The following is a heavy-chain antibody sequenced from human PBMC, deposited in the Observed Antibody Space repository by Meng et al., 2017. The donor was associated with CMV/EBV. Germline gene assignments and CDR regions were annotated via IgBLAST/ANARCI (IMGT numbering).Heavy chain of an antibody. CDR2: ISWNGGNA. CDR1: GFTFDGFG. D-gene: IGHD1-20*01. CDR3: ARDNNWNSFDY. V-gene: IGHV3-20*04. J-gene: IGHJ4*02. Sequence: GGSLRPSCEASGFTFDGFGMSWVRQAPREGLEWVSGISWNGGNAGYAGSVRGRFTISRDNAKNSLYLQMNSLRDEDTALYYYARDNNWNSFDYWGQGTVVTVSS.